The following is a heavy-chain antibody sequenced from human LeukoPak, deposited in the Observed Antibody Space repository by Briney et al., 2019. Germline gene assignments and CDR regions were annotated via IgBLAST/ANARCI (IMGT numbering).Heavy chain of an antibody. Sequence: GGSLRLSCAASGFRFSDFTMTWVRQAPGKGPEWVSAIGGRGGSTYYADSLGGRFTISRDNSKNTLYLQMNSLRAEDTAVYYCAKDFNSGSYYDYWGQGTLVTVSS. J-gene: IGHJ4*02. CDR3: AKDFNSGSYYDY. CDR1: GFRFSDFT. CDR2: IGGRGGST. V-gene: IGHV3-23*01. D-gene: IGHD1-26*01.